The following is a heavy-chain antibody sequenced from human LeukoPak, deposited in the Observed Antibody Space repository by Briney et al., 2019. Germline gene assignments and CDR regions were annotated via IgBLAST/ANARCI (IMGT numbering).Heavy chain of an antibody. J-gene: IGHJ3*02. CDR2: ISSSSSYI. CDR1: GFTFSSYS. D-gene: IGHD3-10*01. V-gene: IGHV3-21*01. Sequence: GGSLRLSCAASGFTFSSYSMNWVRQAPGKGLEWVSSISSSSSYIYYADSVKGRFTISRDNAKNSLYLQMNSLRAEDTAVYYCARSGAGGGAFDIWGQGTMVTVPS. CDR3: ARSGAGGGAFDI.